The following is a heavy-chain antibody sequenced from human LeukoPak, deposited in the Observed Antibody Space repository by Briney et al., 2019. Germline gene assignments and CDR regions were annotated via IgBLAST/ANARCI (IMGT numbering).Heavy chain of an antibody. CDR1: GFTFGDYA. CDR3: TRDGYSGYDGVRAFDI. J-gene: IGHJ3*02. Sequence: GGSLRLSCTASGFTFGDYAMSWFRQAPGKGLEWVGFIRSKAYGGTTEYAASVKGRFTISRDDSKSIAYLQMNSLKTEDTAVYYCTRDGYSGYDGVRAFDIWGQGTMVTVSS. D-gene: IGHD5-12*01. V-gene: IGHV3-49*03. CDR2: IRSKAYGGTT.